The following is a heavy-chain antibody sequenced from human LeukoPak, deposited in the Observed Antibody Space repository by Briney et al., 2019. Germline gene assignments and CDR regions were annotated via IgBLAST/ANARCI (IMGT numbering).Heavy chain of an antibody. CDR1: GYTFTSYG. Sequence: KVSCKASGYTFTSYGISWVRQMPGKGLEWMGIIYPGDSDTRYSPSFQGQVTISADKSISTAYLQWSSLKASDTAMYYCARQTRSSLAFDIWGQGTMVTVSS. J-gene: IGHJ3*02. CDR3: ARQTRSSLAFDI. V-gene: IGHV5-51*01. CDR2: IYPGDSDT.